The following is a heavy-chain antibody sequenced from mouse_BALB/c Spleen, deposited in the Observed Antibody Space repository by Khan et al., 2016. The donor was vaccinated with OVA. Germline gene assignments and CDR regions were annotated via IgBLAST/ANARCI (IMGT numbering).Heavy chain of an antibody. CDR1: GFTFSTYT. V-gene: IGHV5-12-2*01. CDR3: ARSLYCYGMCHRFDY. CDR2: ISNGGGST. J-gene: IGHJ2*01. D-gene: IGHD1-1*01. Sequence: EVELVESGGGLVQPGGSLKLSCAASGFTFSTYTMSWVRQTPEMRLEWVAYISNGGGSTYYPDTVKGRFTISRDNAKNTLYLQMSSLKAEDTAMYYCARSLYCYGMCHRFDYWGQGTTLTVSS.